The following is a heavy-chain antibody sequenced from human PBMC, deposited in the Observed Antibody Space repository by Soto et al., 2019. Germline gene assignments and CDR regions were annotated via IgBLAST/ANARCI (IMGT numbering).Heavy chain of an antibody. J-gene: IGHJ4*02. CDR3: ARDPGGRSNY. D-gene: IGHD2-15*01. CDR1: GFTFSHYS. Sequence: GGSLRLSCAASGFTFSHYSMNWVRQAPGKGLEWVSHISTSSDTIYYADSVKGRFTISRDNAKNSLYLQMNSLRDDDTAVYYCARDPGGRSNYWGQGXLVTVYS. CDR2: ISTSSDTI. V-gene: IGHV3-48*02.